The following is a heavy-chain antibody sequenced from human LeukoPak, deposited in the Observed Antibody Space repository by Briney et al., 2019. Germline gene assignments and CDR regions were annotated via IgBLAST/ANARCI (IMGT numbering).Heavy chain of an antibody. D-gene: IGHD3-9*01. CDR1: VGTFSSYA. CDR2: IIPIFGTA. J-gene: IGHJ4*02. V-gene: IGHV1-69*05. CDR3: ARELDDILTGYYVLWDY. Sequence: SVKLSRTASVGTFSSYAISWVRQAPGQVLVWMGRIIPIFGTANYAQKFQGRDTITTDESKSTAYMELSSLGSEDTAVYYCARELDDILTGYYVLWDYWGQGTLVTVSS.